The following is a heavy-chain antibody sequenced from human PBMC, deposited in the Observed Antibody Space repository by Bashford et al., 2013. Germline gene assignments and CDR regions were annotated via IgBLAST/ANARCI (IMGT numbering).Heavy chain of an antibody. CDR1: GYSFSSYW. Sequence: GESLKISCKPSGYSFSSYWIAWVRQMPGKGLEWMGIIYPRDSDTRYSPSFQGHVTISADKSVSTAFLQWSSLEASDTAMYFCACAVASSYYFQSWGRGNPSVTVSS. CDR2: IYPRDSDT. CDR3: ACAVASSYYFQS. J-gene: IGHJ4*02. D-gene: IGHD6-19*01. V-gene: IGHV5-51*01.